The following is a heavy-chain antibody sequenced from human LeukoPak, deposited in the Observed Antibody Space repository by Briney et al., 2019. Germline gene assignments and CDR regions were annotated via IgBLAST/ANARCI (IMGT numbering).Heavy chain of an antibody. J-gene: IGHJ6*03. CDR3: ARGDGGLKYYYYYYMDV. V-gene: IGHV1-46*01. CDR2: INPSGGST. D-gene: IGHD4-23*01. Sequence: GASLKVSCKASGYTFTSYYMHWVRQAPGQGLEWMGIINPSGGSTSYAQKFQGRVTMTRDTSTSTVYMELSSLRSEDTAVYYCARGDGGLKYYYYYYMDVWGKGTTVTVSS. CDR1: GYTFTSYY.